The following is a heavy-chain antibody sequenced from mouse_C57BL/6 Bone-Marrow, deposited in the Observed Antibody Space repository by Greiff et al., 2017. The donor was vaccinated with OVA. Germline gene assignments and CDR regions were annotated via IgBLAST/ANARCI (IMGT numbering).Heavy chain of an antibody. CDR3: ARVRWLLREGPNY. J-gene: IGHJ2*01. D-gene: IGHD2-3*01. CDR1: GYTFTDYY. CDR2: INPNNGGT. Sequence: EVQLQQSGPELVKPGASVKISCKASGYTFTDYYMNWVKQSHGKSLEWIGDINPNNGGTSYNQKFKGKATLTVDKSSSTAYMELRSLTSEDSAVYYCARVRWLLREGPNYWGQGTTLTVSS. V-gene: IGHV1-26*01.